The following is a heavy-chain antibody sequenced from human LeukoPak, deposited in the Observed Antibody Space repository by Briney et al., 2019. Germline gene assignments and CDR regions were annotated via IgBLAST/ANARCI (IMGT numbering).Heavy chain of an antibody. CDR3: ARAIPPLGDIVLMVYAVKGWFDP. CDR1: GGSISSYY. Sequence: SETLSLTCTVSGGSISSYYWSWIRQPPGKGLEWIGYIYDSGSTNYNPSLKSRVTISVDTSKNQFSLKLSSVTAADTAVYYCARAIPPLGDIVLMVYAVKGWFDPWGQGTLVTVSS. D-gene: IGHD2-8*01. CDR2: IYDSGST. V-gene: IGHV4-59*12. J-gene: IGHJ5*02.